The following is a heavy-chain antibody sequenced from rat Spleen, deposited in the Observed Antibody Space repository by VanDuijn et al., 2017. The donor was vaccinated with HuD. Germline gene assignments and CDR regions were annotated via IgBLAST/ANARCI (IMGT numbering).Heavy chain of an antibody. V-gene: IGHV5-25*01. J-gene: IGHJ4*01. CDR1: GFTFSDYY. CDR2: ISPSGGST. CDR3: ARVRTTVVYVMDA. Sequence: EVQLVESDGGLVQPGGSLKLSCAASGFTFSDYYMAWVRQAPRKGLEWVASISPSGGSTYYRDSVKGRFTISRDNAKSTLYLQMDSVRSEDTATYYCARVRTTVVYVMDAWGQGASVTVSS. D-gene: IGHD1-1*01.